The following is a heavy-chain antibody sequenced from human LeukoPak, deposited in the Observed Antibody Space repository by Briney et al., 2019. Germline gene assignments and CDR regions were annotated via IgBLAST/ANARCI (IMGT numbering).Heavy chain of an antibody. CDR3: ASTYYYDSSGPGAFDI. J-gene: IGHJ3*02. CDR2: IYTSGST. V-gene: IGHV4-4*09. CDR1: GGSISSYY. Sequence: SETLSLTCTVSGGSISSYYWSWIRQPPGKGLEWIGYIYTSGSTNYNPSLKSRVTISVDTSKNQFSLKLSSVTAAGTAVYYCASTYYYDSSGPGAFDIWGQGTMVTVSS. D-gene: IGHD3-22*01.